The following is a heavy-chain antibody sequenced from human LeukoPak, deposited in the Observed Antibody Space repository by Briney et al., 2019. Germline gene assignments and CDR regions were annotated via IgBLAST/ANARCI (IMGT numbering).Heavy chain of an antibody. CDR2: INWNGGST. Sequence: GGSLRLSCAASGFTFDDYGMSWVRQAPGKGLEWVSGINWNGGSTGYADSVKGRFTISRDNGKNSLYLQMNSLRAEDTAVYYCASQLGDASDIWGQGTMVTVSS. D-gene: IGHD6-13*01. CDR3: ASQLGDASDI. CDR1: GFTFDDYG. J-gene: IGHJ3*02. V-gene: IGHV3-20*04.